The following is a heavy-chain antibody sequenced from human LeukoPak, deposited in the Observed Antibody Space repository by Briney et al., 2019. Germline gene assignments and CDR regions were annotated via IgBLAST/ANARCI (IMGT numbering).Heavy chain of an antibody. D-gene: IGHD2/OR15-2a*01. Sequence: TGGSLRLSCAASGFTFSSYAMSWVRQAPGKGLEWVSAISGSGGSTYYADSVKGRFTISRDNSKNTLYLQMSSLRAEDTAVYYCASGTSMRAPHDAFDIWGQGTMVTVSS. CDR1: GFTFSSYA. CDR2: ISGSGGST. J-gene: IGHJ3*02. CDR3: ASGTSMRAPHDAFDI. V-gene: IGHV3-23*01.